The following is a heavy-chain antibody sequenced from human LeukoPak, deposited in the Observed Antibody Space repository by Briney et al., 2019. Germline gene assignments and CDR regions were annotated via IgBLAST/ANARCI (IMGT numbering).Heavy chain of an antibody. CDR2: INPSGGST. D-gene: IGHD2-21*02. V-gene: IGHV1-46*01. Sequence: GASVKVSCKASGYTFTGYYMHWVRQAPGQGLEWMGIINPSGGSTSYAQKFQGRVTMTRDTSTSTVYMELSSLRSEDTAVYYCARAASRVVVTATIDYWGQGTLVTVSS. CDR3: ARAASRVVVTATIDY. CDR1: GYTFTGYY. J-gene: IGHJ4*02.